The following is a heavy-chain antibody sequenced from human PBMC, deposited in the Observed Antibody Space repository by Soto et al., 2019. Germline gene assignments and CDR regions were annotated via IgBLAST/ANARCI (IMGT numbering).Heavy chain of an antibody. J-gene: IGHJ6*03. CDR1: GLTFSSYS. CDR2: ISSSSDYI. Sequence: PGGSLRLSCAASGLTFSSYSMNWVRQAPGKGLEWVSCISSSSDYIYYADSVKGRFTISRDNAKNSLYLQMNSLSAEDTAVYYCARDQTPRVDSSGWTYYYYSMDVWGKGTTVTVSS. D-gene: IGHD6-19*01. V-gene: IGHV3-21*01. CDR3: ARDQTPRVDSSGWTYYYYSMDV.